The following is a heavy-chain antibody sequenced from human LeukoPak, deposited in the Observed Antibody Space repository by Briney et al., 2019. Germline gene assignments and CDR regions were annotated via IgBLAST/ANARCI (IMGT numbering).Heavy chain of an antibody. CDR3: AREGIVGATFFDY. J-gene: IGHJ4*02. CDR1: GFTFSSYS. D-gene: IGHD1-26*01. V-gene: IGHV4-59*12. CDR2: IYYSGST. Sequence: GSLRLSCAASGFTFSSYSMNWVRQAPGKGLEWIGYIYYSGSTNYNPSLKSRVTISVDKSKNQFSLKLSSVTAADTAVYYCAREGIVGATFFDYWGQGTLVTVSS.